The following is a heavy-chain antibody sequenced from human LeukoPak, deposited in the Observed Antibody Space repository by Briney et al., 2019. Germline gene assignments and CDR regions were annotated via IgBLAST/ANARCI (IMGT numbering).Heavy chain of an antibody. J-gene: IGHJ4*02. V-gene: IGHV4-38-2*02. Sequence: SETLSLTCTVSGYSISSGYYWGWIRQPPGKGLEWIGSIYHSGSTYYNPSLKSRVTISVDTSKNQFSLKLSSVTAADTAVYYCARASMIVVVIPDYFDYWGQGTLVTVSS. CDR3: ARASMIVVVIPDYFDY. CDR1: GYSISSGYY. CDR2: IYHSGST. D-gene: IGHD3-22*01.